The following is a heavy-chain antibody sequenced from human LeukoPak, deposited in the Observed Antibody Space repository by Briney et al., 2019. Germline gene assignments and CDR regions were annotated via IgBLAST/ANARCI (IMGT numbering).Heavy chain of an antibody. Sequence: ASVKVSCKASGGTFSSYAISWVRQAPGQGLEWMGGIIPIFGTANYAQKFQGRVTITADESTSTAYMELSSLRSEDTAVYYCARGVAIFGRGAYFDYWGQGTLVTVSS. CDR1: GGTFSSYA. CDR3: ARGVAIFGRGAYFDY. CDR2: IIPIFGTA. J-gene: IGHJ4*02. V-gene: IGHV1-69*13. D-gene: IGHD3-3*01.